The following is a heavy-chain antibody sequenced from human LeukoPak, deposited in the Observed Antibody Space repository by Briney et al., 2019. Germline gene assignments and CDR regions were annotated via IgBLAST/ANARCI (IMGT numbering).Heavy chain of an antibody. CDR1: GYTFTSYG. CDR2: INVYNGET. D-gene: IGHD3-3*01. V-gene: IGHV1-18*01. J-gene: IGHJ5*02. Sequence: ASVRVSCKTSGYTFTSYGINWVRQAPGQGPEWMGWINVYNGETKKTQNFHDRLTLTTDTSTSTAYMELRSLRSDDTAVYYCARGHYDFWSGPLFDPWGQGTLVTVSS. CDR3: ARGHYDFWSGPLFDP.